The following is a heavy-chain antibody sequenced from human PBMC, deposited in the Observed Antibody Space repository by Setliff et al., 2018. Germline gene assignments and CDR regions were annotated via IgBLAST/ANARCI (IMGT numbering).Heavy chain of an antibody. J-gene: IGHJ2*01. CDR3: ASLGMTTMMDWYFDL. V-gene: IGHV4-34*01. CDR2: INHSGST. CDR1: GGSFSGYY. Sequence: SETLSLTCAVYGGSFSGYYWSWIRQPPGKGLEWIGEINHSGSTNYNPSLKSRVTISIDTPKNQFSLKLSSVTAADTAVYYCASLGMTTMMDWYFDLWGRGTLVTVSS. D-gene: IGHD4-4*01.